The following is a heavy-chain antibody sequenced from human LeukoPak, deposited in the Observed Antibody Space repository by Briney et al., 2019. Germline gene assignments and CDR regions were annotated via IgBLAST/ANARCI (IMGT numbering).Heavy chain of an antibody. CDR1: GYTFSKYS. Sequence: ASVKVSCKASGYTFSKYSINWVRQAPGQGLEWMGWISGYNGKTNYAQKLQDRVTMTTDTSTSTASMEVRSLRSDDTAVYYCAREESIGRYQFLHEYWGQGTLVTVSS. CDR2: ISGYNGKT. CDR3: AREESIGRYQFLHEY. J-gene: IGHJ4*02. D-gene: IGHD1-26*01. V-gene: IGHV1-18*01.